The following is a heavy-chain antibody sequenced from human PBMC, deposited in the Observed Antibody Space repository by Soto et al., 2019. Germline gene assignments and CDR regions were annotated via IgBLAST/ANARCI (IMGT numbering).Heavy chain of an antibody. D-gene: IGHD4-17*01. J-gene: IGHJ3*02. CDR1: GFIFSTYA. CDR3: AHPRGYGIFDAVDI. V-gene: IGHV3-23*01. Sequence: TGGSLRLSCAASGFIFSTYAMNWVRQAPGKGLEWVSAISGSGVSTYYAESVRGRFTISRDNSINTLYLQMSSLRTEDTAVYYCAHPRGYGIFDAVDIWGQGTMGTVS. CDR2: ISGSGVST.